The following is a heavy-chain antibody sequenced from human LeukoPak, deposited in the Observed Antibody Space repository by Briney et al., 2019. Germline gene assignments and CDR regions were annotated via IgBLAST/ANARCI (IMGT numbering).Heavy chain of an antibody. CDR3: AKGGDFWSEIDY. Sequence: PGGSLRLSCAASGFTFSSYAMSWVHQAPGKGLEWVSAISGSGGSTYYADSVKGRFTISRDNSKNTLYLQMNSLRAEDTAVYYCAKGGDFWSEIDYWGQGTLVTVSS. CDR2: ISGSGGST. CDR1: GFTFSSYA. J-gene: IGHJ4*02. D-gene: IGHD3-3*01. V-gene: IGHV3-23*01.